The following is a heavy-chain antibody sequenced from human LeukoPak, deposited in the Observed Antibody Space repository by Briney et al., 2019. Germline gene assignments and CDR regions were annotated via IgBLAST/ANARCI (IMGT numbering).Heavy chain of an antibody. Sequence: GGSLRLSCVASRFTFSLYWMTWVRQAPGKGLEWVANIKQDGSEKYYVDSVKGRFTISRDNAKNSLYLQMNSLRAEDTAAYYCARVGDFWSGYYPDYWGQGTLVTVSS. D-gene: IGHD3-3*01. J-gene: IGHJ4*02. CDR2: IKQDGSEK. CDR1: RFTFSLYW. CDR3: ARVGDFWSGYYPDY. V-gene: IGHV3-7*03.